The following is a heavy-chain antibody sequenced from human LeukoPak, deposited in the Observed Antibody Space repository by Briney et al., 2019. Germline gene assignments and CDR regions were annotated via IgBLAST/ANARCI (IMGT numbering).Heavy chain of an antibody. Sequence: GGSLRLSCAASGFTFSSYAMSWVRQAPGKGLEWVSAISGSGGSTYYADSVKGRFTISRDNAKNTLYLQMNSLRAEDTAVYYCARVSLWFGEYDYYYYGMDVWGQGTTVTVSS. V-gene: IGHV3-23*01. CDR2: ISGSGGST. CDR1: GFTFSSYA. J-gene: IGHJ6*02. D-gene: IGHD3-10*01. CDR3: ARVSLWFGEYDYYYYGMDV.